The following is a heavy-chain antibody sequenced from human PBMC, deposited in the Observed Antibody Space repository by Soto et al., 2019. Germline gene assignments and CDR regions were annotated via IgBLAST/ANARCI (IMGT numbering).Heavy chain of an antibody. V-gene: IGHV1-18*01. CDR3: AGYPVQYSSPYFDY. J-gene: IGHJ4*02. Sequence: ASVKVSCKASGYTFTSYGISWVRQAPGQGLEWLGWISVYNGNTNYAQKLQGRVTMTTDTSTSTAYMELRSLRSDDTAVYYCAGYPVQYSSPYFDYWGQGTLVTVSS. CDR1: GYTFTSYG. CDR2: ISVYNGNT. D-gene: IGHD6-13*01.